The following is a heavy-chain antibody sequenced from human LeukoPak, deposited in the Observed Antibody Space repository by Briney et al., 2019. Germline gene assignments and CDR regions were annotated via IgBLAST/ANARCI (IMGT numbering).Heavy chain of an antibody. V-gene: IGHV3-23*01. D-gene: IGHD3-3*01. J-gene: IGHJ5*02. CDR1: GFTFSSYA. CDR2: ISGSGGST. Sequence: PGGSLRLSCAASGFTFSSYAMSWVRQAPGKGLGWVSAISGSGGSTYYADSVKGRFTISRDNSKNTLYLQMNSLRAEDTAVYYCAKDPPLYDFWSGYYSRFDPWGQGTLVTVSS. CDR3: AKDPPLYDFWSGYYSRFDP.